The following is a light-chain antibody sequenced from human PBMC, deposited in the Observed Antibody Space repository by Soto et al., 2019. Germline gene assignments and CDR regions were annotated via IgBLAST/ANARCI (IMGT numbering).Light chain of an antibody. CDR2: AAS. CDR1: QSISSY. Sequence: IHMTQSTSSLSASVGYRVTITCRASQSISSYLNWYQQKKGKAPKILIYAASSLQSGVPSRFSGSGYGTDFNLTISSLQTEDFATYYCQQSYSTPLTFGGGTKVDI. V-gene: IGKV1-39*01. CDR3: QQSYSTPLT. J-gene: IGKJ4*01.